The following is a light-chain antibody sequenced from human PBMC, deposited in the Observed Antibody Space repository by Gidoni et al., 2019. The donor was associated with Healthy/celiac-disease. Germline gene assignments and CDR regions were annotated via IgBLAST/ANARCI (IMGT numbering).Light chain of an antibody. CDR1: QSVSSSY. V-gene: IGKV3-20*01. J-gene: IGKJ4*01. Sequence: EIVLTQSPGTLSLSPGERATLSCRASQSVSSSYLAWYQQKPGQAPRLLIYGASRRATGIPDRFSGIVSGTDFTLTISRLDPEDFAVYYCQQYGSSLLTFGGGTKVEI. CDR2: GAS. CDR3: QQYGSSLLT.